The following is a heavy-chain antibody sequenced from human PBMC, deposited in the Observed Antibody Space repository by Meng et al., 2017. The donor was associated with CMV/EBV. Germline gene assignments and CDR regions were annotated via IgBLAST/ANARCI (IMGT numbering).Heavy chain of an antibody. J-gene: IGHJ6*02. CDR3: ARGIVVVPATLSYYYYYGMDV. CDR2: IIPIFGTA. Sequence: SVKVSCKASGGTFSSYAISWVRQAPGQGLEWMGGIIPIFGTANYAQKFQGRVTITTDESTSTAYMELSSLRSEDTAVYYCARGIVVVPATLSYYYYYGMDVWGQGTTVTVSS. V-gene: IGHV1-69*05. D-gene: IGHD2-2*01. CDR1: GGTFSSYA.